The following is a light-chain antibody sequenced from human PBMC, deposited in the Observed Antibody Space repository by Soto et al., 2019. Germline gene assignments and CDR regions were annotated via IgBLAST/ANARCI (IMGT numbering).Light chain of an antibody. Sequence: MVLSQAPGSLSLAPGERASLSCRASQSISFACLAWYKQKPGQAPRLLIYGASSRATGIPDRFSGSGSGTDFTLTISRLEPEDFAVYYCQQYSSSPLYSFGQGTKLEIK. CDR3: QQYSSSPLYS. V-gene: IGKV3-20*01. CDR2: GAS. J-gene: IGKJ2*01. CDR1: QSISFAC.